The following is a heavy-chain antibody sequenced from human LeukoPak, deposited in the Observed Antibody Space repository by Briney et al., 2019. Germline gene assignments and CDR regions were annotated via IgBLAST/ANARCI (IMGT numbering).Heavy chain of an antibody. CDR2: ISWNSGSI. Sequence: GGSLRLSCAASGFTVSSNYMSWVRQAPGKGLEWVSGISWNSGSIGYADSVKGRFTISRDNAKNSLYLQMNSLRAEDTALYYCAKPPRVVGFGGPFDYWGQGTLVTVSS. V-gene: IGHV3-9*01. CDR1: GFTVSSNY. CDR3: AKPPRVVGFGGPFDY. D-gene: IGHD4-23*01. J-gene: IGHJ4*02.